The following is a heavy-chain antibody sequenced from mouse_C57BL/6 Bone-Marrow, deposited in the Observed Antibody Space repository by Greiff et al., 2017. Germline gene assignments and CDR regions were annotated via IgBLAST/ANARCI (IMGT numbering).Heavy chain of an antibody. D-gene: IGHD2-2*01. CDR3: AREDYGYVKFAY. CDR1: GYSITSGYY. Sequence: EVKLMESGPGLVKPSQSLSLTCSVTGYSITSGYYWNWIRQFPGNKLEWMGYISYDGSNNYNPSLKNRISITRDTSKNQFFLKLNSVTTEDTATYYCAREDYGYVKFAYWGQGTLVTVSA. V-gene: IGHV3-6*01. CDR2: ISYDGSN. J-gene: IGHJ3*01.